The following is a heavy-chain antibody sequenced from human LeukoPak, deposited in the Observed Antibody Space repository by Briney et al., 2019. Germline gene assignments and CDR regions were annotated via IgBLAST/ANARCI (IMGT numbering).Heavy chain of an antibody. Sequence: KPSETLSLTCPVSGGSLSGYYWGWVRQPPRKGLGWIGYIYYSASTNYNPSLKSRVTISVDTSKNQFSLKLSSVTAADTAVYYCAKLVDTAMVPIDYWGQGTLVTVSS. J-gene: IGHJ4*02. CDR1: GGSLSGYY. V-gene: IGHV4-59*01. CDR2: IYYSAST. CDR3: AKLVDTAMVPIDY. D-gene: IGHD5-18*01.